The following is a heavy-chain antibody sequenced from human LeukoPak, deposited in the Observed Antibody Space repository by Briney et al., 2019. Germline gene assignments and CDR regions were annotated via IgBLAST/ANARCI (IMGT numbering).Heavy chain of an antibody. J-gene: IGHJ3*02. V-gene: IGHV4-59*01. CDR2: ISYSGST. CDR1: GGSISSYY. CDR3: ARDSYWAFDI. Sequence: SETLSLTGTGSGGSISSYYWSWIRQPPGKGLEWIGYISYSGSTNYNPSLKSRVTISVDTSKNQFSLKLSSVTAADTAVYYCARDSYWAFDIWGQGTMVTVSS. D-gene: IGHD2-8*02.